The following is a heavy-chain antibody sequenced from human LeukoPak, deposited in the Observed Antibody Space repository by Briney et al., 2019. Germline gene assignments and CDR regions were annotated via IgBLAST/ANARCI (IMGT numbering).Heavy chain of an antibody. CDR1: GGSISSYY. CDR2: IYTSGTT. CDR3: ARGGYCSGGSCYDY. J-gene: IGHJ4*02. D-gene: IGHD2-15*01. Sequence: PSETLSLTCTVSGGSISSYYWSWIRQPAGKGLEWIARIYTSGTTNYNPSRKGQVTMSEATSKTQFSLKLSSVTAADTAVYYCARGGYCSGGSCYDYWGQGTLVTVSS. V-gene: IGHV4-4*07.